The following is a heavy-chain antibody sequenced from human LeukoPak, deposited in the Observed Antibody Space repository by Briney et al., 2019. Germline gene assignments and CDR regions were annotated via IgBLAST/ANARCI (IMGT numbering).Heavy chain of an antibody. D-gene: IGHD5-24*01. CDR1: SGSINNHY. V-gene: IGHV4-59*06. CDR3: ARDDLGVGWFDP. CDR2: IYYSGST. Sequence: PSVTLSLTCIVSSGSINNHYWSWIRQSPGKGLEWIGYIYYSGSTYYNPSLKSRVTISVDTSKNQYSLKLSSVTAADTAVYYCARDDLGVGWFDPWGQGTLVTVSS. J-gene: IGHJ5*02.